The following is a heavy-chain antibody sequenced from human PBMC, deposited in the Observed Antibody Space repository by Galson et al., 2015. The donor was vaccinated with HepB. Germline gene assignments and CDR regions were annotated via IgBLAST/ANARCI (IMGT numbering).Heavy chain of an antibody. D-gene: IGHD2-2*01. CDR1: GFTFNSYA. J-gene: IGHJ5*02. Sequence: SLRLSCAASGFTFNSYAFQWVRQAPDTGLEWLATILFDHTKTYYAEAVEGRFTISRDNSRNTLYPQMNLLRTEDTAIYYWARPPPGQYLNGFDPLGQGTPVTVPT. CDR2: ILFDHTKT. V-gene: IGHV3-30*04. CDR3: ARPPPGQYLNGFDP.